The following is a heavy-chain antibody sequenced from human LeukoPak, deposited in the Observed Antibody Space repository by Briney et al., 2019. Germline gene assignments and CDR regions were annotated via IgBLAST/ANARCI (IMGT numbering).Heavy chain of an antibody. Sequence: LGESLKISCKGSGYSFTSYWIGWVRQVPGKGLEWMGIIYPGDSDTRYSPSFQGQVTISADRSISTAYLQWSSLKASDTAMYYCARLRDSSWFLDYWGQGTLVTVSS. V-gene: IGHV5-51*01. CDR1: GYSFTSYW. CDR3: ARLRDSSWFLDY. J-gene: IGHJ4*02. D-gene: IGHD6-13*01. CDR2: IYPGDSDT.